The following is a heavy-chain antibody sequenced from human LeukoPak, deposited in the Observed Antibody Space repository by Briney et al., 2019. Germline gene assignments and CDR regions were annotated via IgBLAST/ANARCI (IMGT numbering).Heavy chain of an antibody. CDR3: ARVPAARDFGY. Sequence: ASVKVSCKASGYTFTNYDIHWVRQATGQGLEWMGWMNPYSGSTGYAQKFQGRVTMTRDTSINTAYLELSSLKSGDTAVYYCARVPAARDFGYWGQGTPVIVSS. J-gene: IGHJ4*02. CDR2: MNPYSGST. CDR1: GYTFTNYD. V-gene: IGHV1-8*01. D-gene: IGHD2-15*01.